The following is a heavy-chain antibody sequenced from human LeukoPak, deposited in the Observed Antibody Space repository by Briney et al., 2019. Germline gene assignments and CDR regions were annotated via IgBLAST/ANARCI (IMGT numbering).Heavy chain of an antibody. J-gene: IGHJ6*03. D-gene: IGHD3-9*01. CDR1: GFTVSSNY. CDR3: ARVSRYFDWLLSDYYYYMDV. V-gene: IGHV3-66*01. CDR2: IYSGGST. Sequence: GGSLRLSCAASGFTVSSNYMSWVRQAPGKGLEWVSVIYSGGSTYYADSVKGRFTISRDNAKNSLYLQMNSLRAEDTAVYYCARVSRYFDWLLSDYYYYMDVWGKGTTVTISS.